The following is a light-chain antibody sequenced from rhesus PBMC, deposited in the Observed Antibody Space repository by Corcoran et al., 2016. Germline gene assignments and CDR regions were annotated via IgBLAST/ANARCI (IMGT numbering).Light chain of an antibody. CDR1: QSVSSY. V-gene: IGKV3S9*01. J-gene: IGKJ1*01. CDR2: GAS. CDR3: QQYNNWNRT. Sequence: EIVMTQSPATLSLSPGERATLSCRASQSVSSYVAWYQQKPEQAPRLLIYGASSRATGIPDRFSGSGSGTDFTLIIRSLEPEDVGVYYCQQYNNWNRTFGQGTKVEIK.